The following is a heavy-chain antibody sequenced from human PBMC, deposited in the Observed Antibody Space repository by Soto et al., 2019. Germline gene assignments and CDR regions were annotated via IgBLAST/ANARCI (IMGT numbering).Heavy chain of an antibody. J-gene: IGHJ4*02. CDR1: GYTFPSYD. CDR2: MNPNRGKT. V-gene: IGHV1-8*01. D-gene: IGHD6-19*01. Sequence: QVQLVQSGAEVKKPGASVKVPCKASGYTFPSYDITWVRKPTGQGLEWMGWMNPNRGKTGYAQKFQGRVTMTRNTSISTAYMELSSLRSEDTAVYYCARSVEWLASFDYWGQGTLVTVSS. CDR3: ARSVEWLASFDY.